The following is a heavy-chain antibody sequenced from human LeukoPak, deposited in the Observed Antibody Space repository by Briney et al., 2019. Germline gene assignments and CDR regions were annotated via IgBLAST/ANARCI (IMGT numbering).Heavy chain of an antibody. D-gene: IGHD3-10*01. Sequence: GGPLRLSCAASGFTFSSYGMHWVRQAPGKGLEWVAVIWYDGSNEYYADSVKGRFTISRDNSKNTLYLQMNSLRAEDTAVYYCARDQGQLWFEEGEPGDYWGQGTLVTVSS. V-gene: IGHV3-33*01. CDR3: ARDQGQLWFEEGEPGDY. CDR1: GFTFSSYG. CDR2: IWYDGSNE. J-gene: IGHJ4*02.